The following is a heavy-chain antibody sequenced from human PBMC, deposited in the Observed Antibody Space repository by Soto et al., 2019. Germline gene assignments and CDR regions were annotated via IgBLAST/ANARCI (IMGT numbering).Heavy chain of an antibody. CDR1: GYTFTGYY. CDR2: INPNSGGT. V-gene: IGHV1-2*04. Sequence: QVQLVQSGAEVKKPGASVKVSCKASGYTFTGYYMHWVRQAPGQGLEWMGWINPNSGGTNYAQKFQGWVTMTRDTSISTAYMELSRLRSDDTAVYYCARAEEGEYCSSTSCYNLDYWGQGTLVTVSS. J-gene: IGHJ4*02. CDR3: ARAEEGEYCSSTSCYNLDY. D-gene: IGHD2-2*02.